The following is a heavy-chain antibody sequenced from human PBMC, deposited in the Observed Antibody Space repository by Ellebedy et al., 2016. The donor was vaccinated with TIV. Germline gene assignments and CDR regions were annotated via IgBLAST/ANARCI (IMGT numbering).Heavy chain of an antibody. J-gene: IGHJ4*02. CDR1: GFTFSSYW. CDR3: ARGSQGSENLVPFPRDY. V-gene: IGHV3-7*02. Sequence: GGSLRLSXAASGFTFSSYWMSWVRQAPGKGLEWVANIKQDGSEKYYVDSVKGRFTISRDNAKNSLYLQMNSLRAEDTAVYYCARGSQGSENLVPFPRDYWGQGTLVTVSS. D-gene: IGHD6-13*01. CDR2: IKQDGSEK.